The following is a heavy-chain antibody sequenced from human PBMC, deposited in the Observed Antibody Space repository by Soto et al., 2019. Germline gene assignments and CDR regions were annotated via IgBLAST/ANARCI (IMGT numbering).Heavy chain of an antibody. J-gene: IGHJ3*01. D-gene: IGHD2-15*01. CDR3: AREHEFGGNSDAFDV. Sequence: QVQLVQSGAEVKKPGSSVKVSCKASGGSFTREAINWVRQAPGQGPVWLGGILPFFGTADYAQKFQGRVTITAHLSTTTAHMELSTLTFEDTAVYYCAREHEFGGNSDAFDVWGQATMVTVSS. CDR2: ILPFFGTA. V-gene: IGHV1-69*12. CDR1: GGSFTREA.